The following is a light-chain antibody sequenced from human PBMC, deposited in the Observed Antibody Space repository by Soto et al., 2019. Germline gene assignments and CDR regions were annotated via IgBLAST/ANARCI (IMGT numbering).Light chain of an antibody. CDR1: SSNIGTNT. CDR3: AAWDGSLNVVL. J-gene: IGLJ3*02. CDR2: SSN. V-gene: IGLV1-44*01. Sequence: VLTQPPSASGTPGQRVTISCSGSSSNIGTNTVNWYQQFPRSAPKLLMYSSNQRPSGVPDRFSGSKSGTSASLAISGLQSEDEADYYCAAWDGSLNVVLFGGGTQLTVL.